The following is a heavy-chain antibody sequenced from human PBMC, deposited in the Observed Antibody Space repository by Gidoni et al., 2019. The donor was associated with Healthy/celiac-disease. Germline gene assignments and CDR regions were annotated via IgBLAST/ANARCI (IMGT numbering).Heavy chain of an antibody. D-gene: IGHD3-3*01. CDR2: ISYDGSNK. V-gene: IGHV3-30*18. CDR1: GFTFSSYG. J-gene: IGHJ4*02. Sequence: QVQLVESGGGVVQPGRSLRRSCAASGFTFSSYGMHWVRQAPGKGLEWVAVISYDGSNKYYADSVKGRFTISRDNSKNTLYLQMNSLRAEDTAVYYCAKDRVSDYDFWSGDLDYWGQGTLVTVSS. CDR3: AKDRVSDYDFWSGDLDY.